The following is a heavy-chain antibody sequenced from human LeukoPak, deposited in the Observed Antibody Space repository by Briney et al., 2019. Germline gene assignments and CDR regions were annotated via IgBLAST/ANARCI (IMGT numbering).Heavy chain of an antibody. CDR3: AKFIAAPFYFDY. V-gene: IGHV3-21*01. J-gene: IGHJ4*02. CDR1: GFTFSSYS. Sequence: PGGSMRLSCAASGFTFSSYSMNWVRQAPGKGLEWVSSISSSSSYIYYADSMKGRFTISRDNAKNSLYLQMNSLGAEDTAVYYCAKFIAAPFYFDYWGQGTLVTVSS. D-gene: IGHD6-13*01. CDR2: ISSSSSYI.